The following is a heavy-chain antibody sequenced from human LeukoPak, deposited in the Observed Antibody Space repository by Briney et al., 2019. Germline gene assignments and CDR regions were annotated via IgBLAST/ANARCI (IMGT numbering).Heavy chain of an antibody. CDR1: GFTFSSYA. CDR3: AKAQRPNSGYLGFLVDY. Sequence: PGGSLRLSCAASGFTFSSYAMSWVRQAPGRGREWGSAISGRGGSTYYADSVKGGFTISRDNSKNTQYLKKNSLRAEDTAVYYCAKAQRPNSGYLGFLVDYWGQGTLVTVSS. D-gene: IGHD5-12*01. J-gene: IGHJ4*02. CDR2: ISGRGGST. V-gene: IGHV3-23*01.